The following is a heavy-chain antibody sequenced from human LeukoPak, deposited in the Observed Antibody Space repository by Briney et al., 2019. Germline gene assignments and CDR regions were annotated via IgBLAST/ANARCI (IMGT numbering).Heavy chain of an antibody. CDR1: GFTFDDYG. V-gene: IGHV3-20*04. CDR3: ARAAGSSSTEYYFDD. D-gene: IGHD6-6*01. CDR2: INWNGGST. Sequence: GGSLRLSCAASGFTFDDYGMSWVRHAPGKGLEWVSGINWNGGSTGYADSVKGRFTISRDNAKNSPYLQMNSLRAEDSALYYCARAAGSSSTEYYFDDWGQGTLVTVSS. J-gene: IGHJ4*02.